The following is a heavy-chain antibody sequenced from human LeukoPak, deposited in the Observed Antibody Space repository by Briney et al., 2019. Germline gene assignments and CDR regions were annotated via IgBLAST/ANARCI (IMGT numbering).Heavy chain of an antibody. Sequence: QSGGSLRLSCAASGLTFSSYGMDWVRQAPGKGLEWVSGVSNRDGRAYYADSVKGRFTVSRDNSKNTLHLQMNSLRAEDTALYYCASGMSLAGDGPFDFWGQGTLVTVSS. CDR3: ASGMSLAGDGPFDF. CDR1: GLTFSSYG. V-gene: IGHV3-23*01. J-gene: IGHJ4*02. D-gene: IGHD6-19*01. CDR2: VSNRDGRA.